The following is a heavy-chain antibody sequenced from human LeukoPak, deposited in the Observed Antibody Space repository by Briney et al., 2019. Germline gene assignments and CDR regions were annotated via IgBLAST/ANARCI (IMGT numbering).Heavy chain of an antibody. Sequence: PGGSLRLSCAASGFTFSRYRMHWVRQAPGKGLVWVSRISKDESTTSYADSVKGRFTISRDNARNTLYLQMSSLRAEDTAVYYCATSMAGFNWFDPWGQGTLVTVSS. V-gene: IGHV3-74*01. CDR2: ISKDESTT. J-gene: IGHJ5*02. CDR3: ATSMAGFNWFDP. D-gene: IGHD6-19*01. CDR1: GFTFSRYR.